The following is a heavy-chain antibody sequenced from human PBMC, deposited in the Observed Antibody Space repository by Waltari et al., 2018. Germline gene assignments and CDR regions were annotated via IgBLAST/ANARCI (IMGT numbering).Heavy chain of an antibody. V-gene: IGHV3-23*01. Sequence: ERQLLESGGALVQPGGSLRLPCAASGFPFSTYTLNWVRQAPGQGLEWVAFITASCLMDYGDSVKGRFIISRDNSKNTLYLEMYRLRVEDTARYYCAKDEGARLAPTFGMDAWGQGTTVIVS. CDR2: ITASCLM. CDR3: AKDEGARLAPTFGMDA. J-gene: IGHJ6*02. D-gene: IGHD6-6*01. CDR1: GFPFSTYT.